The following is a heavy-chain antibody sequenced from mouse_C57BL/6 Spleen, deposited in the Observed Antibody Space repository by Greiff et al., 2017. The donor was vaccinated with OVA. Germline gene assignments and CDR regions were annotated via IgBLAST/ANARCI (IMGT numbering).Heavy chain of an antibody. Sequence: QVQLKQSGAELVKPGASVKISCKASGYAFSSYWMNWVKQRPGKGLEWIGQIYPGDGDTNYNGKFKGKATLTADKSSSTAYMQLSSLTSEDSAVYFCAGGGTTVVATEYFDYWGQGTTLTVSS. CDR3: AGGGTTVVATEYFDY. CDR2: IYPGDGDT. J-gene: IGHJ2*01. CDR1: GYAFSSYW. D-gene: IGHD1-1*01. V-gene: IGHV1-80*01.